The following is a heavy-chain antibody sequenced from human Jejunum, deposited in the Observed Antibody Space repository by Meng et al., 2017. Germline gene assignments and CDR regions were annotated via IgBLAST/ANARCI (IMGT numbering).Heavy chain of an antibody. CDR1: GFPFSNFG. J-gene: IGHJ4*02. D-gene: IGHD4-17*01. V-gene: IGHV3-30*06. CDR2: TSDDETNK. CDR3: TRESRGKYGDSLDY. Sequence: GGSLRLSCAASGFPFSNFGMHWVRQAPGKGLEWVTFTSDDETNKYYTDSVKGRLTISRDNSKKTLFLQMHSLRAEDTAVYYCTRESRGKYGDSLDYWGPGTLVTVSS.